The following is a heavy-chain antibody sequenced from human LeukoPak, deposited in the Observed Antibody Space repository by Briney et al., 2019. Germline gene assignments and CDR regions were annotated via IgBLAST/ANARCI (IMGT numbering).Heavy chain of an antibody. CDR2: ISSSSYI. CDR1: GFTFSSYS. Sequence: PGGSLRLSCAASGFTFSSYSMNWVRQAPGKGLEWVSSISSSSYIYYADSVKGRFTISRDNSKNTLYVQMNSLRADDTAVYYCAKDSSDYYFDYWGQGTLVTVSS. J-gene: IGHJ4*02. CDR3: AKDSSDYYFDY. V-gene: IGHV3-21*01. D-gene: IGHD3-22*01.